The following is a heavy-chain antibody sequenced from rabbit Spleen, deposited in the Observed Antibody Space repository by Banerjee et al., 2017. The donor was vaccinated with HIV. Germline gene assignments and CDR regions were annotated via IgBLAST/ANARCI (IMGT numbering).Heavy chain of an antibody. D-gene: IGHD8-1*01. Sequence: QLKESGGGLVQTGGSLKLSCKASGFTLSSYYMNWVRQAPGKGLEWIGYIDPVFGITYYANWVNGRFSISRENAQNTVFLQMTSLTAVDTATYFCARDGAGGSYFALWGPGTLVTV. J-gene: IGHJ4*01. CDR2: IDPVFGIT. V-gene: IGHV1S7*01. CDR1: GFTLSSYY. CDR3: ARDGAGGSYFAL.